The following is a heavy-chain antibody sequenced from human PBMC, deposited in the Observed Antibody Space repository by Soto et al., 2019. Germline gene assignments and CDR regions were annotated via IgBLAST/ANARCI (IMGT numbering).Heavy chain of an antibody. Sequence: LRLSCVASGFTFSSYGMHWVRQAPGKGLEWVAVISYDGSNKYYADSVKGRFTISRDNSKNTLYLQMNSLRAEDTAVYYCAKDLGYDFWSGYHTFADWGQGTLVTVSS. CDR1: GFTFSSYG. CDR2: ISYDGSNK. V-gene: IGHV3-30*18. CDR3: AKDLGYDFWSGYHTFAD. D-gene: IGHD3-3*01. J-gene: IGHJ4*02.